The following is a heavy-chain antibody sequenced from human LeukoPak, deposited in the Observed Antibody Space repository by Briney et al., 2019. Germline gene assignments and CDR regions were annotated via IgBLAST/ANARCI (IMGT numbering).Heavy chain of an antibody. CDR3: ARENGGSGPYYYCGMGV. D-gene: IGHD2-15*01. Sequence: SETLSLTCTVSVGSISSHYLTWIRQTPGKTLEWIGYIYSTGSTNYNPSLKSRLTISLDRSKNQFSLKLSSVTAADTAVYYCARENGGSGPYYYCGMGVWGQGTTLTVSS. CDR1: VGSISSHY. V-gene: IGHV4-59*11. J-gene: IGHJ6*02. CDR2: IYSTGST.